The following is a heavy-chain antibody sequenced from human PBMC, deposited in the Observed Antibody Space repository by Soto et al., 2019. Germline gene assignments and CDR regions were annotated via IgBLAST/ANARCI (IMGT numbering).Heavy chain of an antibody. CDR3: ARARTDGEGSGYYYGMDV. V-gene: IGHV4-4*02. Sequence: SETLSLTCAVSGDSISNKNWWSWVRQPPGKGLEWIGEIYHSGSTNYNPALKSRIAISADMSENQFSLRLTSVTAADTAVYYCARARTDGEGSGYYYGMDVWGQGTTVTVSS. CDR2: IYHSGST. J-gene: IGHJ6*02. CDR1: GDSISNKNW. D-gene: IGHD3-3*01.